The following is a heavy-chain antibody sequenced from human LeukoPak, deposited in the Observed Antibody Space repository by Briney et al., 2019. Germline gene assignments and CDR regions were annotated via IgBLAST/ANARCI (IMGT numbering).Heavy chain of an antibody. V-gene: IGHV4-30-4*01. CDR3: ARFWWSGDDY. D-gene: IGHD2-15*01. CDR1: GGSISSGDYY. Sequence: SETLSLTCTVSGGSISSGDYYWSWIPQPPGRGLEWIGYIYYSGSTYYNPSLKSRVTISVDTSKNQFSLKLSSVTAADTAVYYCARFWWSGDDYWGQGTLVTVSS. J-gene: IGHJ4*02. CDR2: IYYSGST.